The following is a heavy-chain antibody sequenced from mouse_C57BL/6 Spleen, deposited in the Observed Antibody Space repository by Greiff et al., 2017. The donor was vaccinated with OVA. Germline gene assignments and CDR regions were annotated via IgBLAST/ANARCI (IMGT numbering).Heavy chain of an antibody. Sequence: EVKLQESGPGLVKPSQSLSLTCSVTGYSITSGYYWNWIRQFPGNKLEWMGYISYDGSNNYNPSLKNRISITRDTSKNQFFLKLNSVTTEDTATYYCAREYDGYYEGAMDYWGQGTSVTVSS. CDR1: GYSITSGYY. CDR3: AREYDGYYEGAMDY. J-gene: IGHJ4*01. V-gene: IGHV3-6*01. D-gene: IGHD2-3*01. CDR2: ISYDGSN.